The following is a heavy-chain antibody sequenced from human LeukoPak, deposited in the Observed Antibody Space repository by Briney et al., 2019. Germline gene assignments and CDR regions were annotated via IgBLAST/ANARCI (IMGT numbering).Heavy chain of an antibody. CDR2: IWYDGSNK. J-gene: IGHJ4*02. Sequence: PGGSLRLSCAASGFTFSSYSMHWVRQAPGKGLEWVAVIWYDGSNKYYADSVKGRFTISRDNSKNTLYLQMNSLRAEDTAVYYCASDGSGSYPPFDYWGQGTLVTVSS. CDR1: GFTFSSYS. V-gene: IGHV3-33*01. D-gene: IGHD3-10*01. CDR3: ASDGSGSYPPFDY.